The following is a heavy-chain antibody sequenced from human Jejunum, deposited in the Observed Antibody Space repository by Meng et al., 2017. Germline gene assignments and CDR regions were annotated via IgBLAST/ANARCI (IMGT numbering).Heavy chain of an antibody. J-gene: IGHJ4*02. D-gene: IGHD3-22*01. CDR3: VRGQGSSVYLGHVDY. Sequence: GGSLRLSCAASGFTFSNFGMHWVRQAPGQGLEWVAKIKYDGNTKSYTDSVKGRFTISRDNSKSALYLDMNNLRVEDTADYYCVRGQGSSVYLGHVDYWGQGTLVTVSS. CDR1: GFTFSNFG. V-gene: IGHV3-33*01. CDR2: IKYDGNTK.